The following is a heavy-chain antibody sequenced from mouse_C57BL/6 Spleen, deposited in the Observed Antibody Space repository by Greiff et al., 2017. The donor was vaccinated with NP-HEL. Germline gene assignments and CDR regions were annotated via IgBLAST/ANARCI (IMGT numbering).Heavy chain of an antibody. V-gene: IGHV3-6*01. D-gene: IGHD2-3*01. Sequence: EVQRVESGPGLVKPSQSLSLTCSVTGYSITSGYYWNWIRQFPGNKLEWMGYISYDGSNNYNPSLKNRISITRDTSKNQFFLKLNSVTTEDTATYYCARDRGSDGYPGYFDYWGQGTTLTVSS. CDR2: ISYDGSN. J-gene: IGHJ2*01. CDR1: GYSITSGYY. CDR3: ARDRGSDGYPGYFDY.